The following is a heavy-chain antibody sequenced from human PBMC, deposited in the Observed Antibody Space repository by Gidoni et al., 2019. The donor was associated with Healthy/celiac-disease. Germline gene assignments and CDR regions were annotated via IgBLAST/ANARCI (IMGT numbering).Heavy chain of an antibody. CDR3: ARDQEGRDGYNNYGIDY. Sequence: EVQLFASGGVLFKPGGSLRLSFAPSGLPFISYRMNWFRQAPGKGLEWVSSSSSSSRYIYYADSVKGRFTISRDNAKNSMYLQMNSLRAEDTAVYYCARDQEGRDGYNNYGIDYWGQGTLVTVSS. V-gene: IGHV3-21*01. D-gene: IGHD4-4*01. CDR2: SSSSSRYI. J-gene: IGHJ4*02. CDR1: GLPFISYR.